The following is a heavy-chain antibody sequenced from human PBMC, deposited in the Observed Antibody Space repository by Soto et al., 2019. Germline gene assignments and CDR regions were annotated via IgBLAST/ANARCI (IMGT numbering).Heavy chain of an antibody. CDR3: AKHYGGGNLYGDSGF. CDR1: GFTFSKYG. V-gene: IGHV3-30*18. Sequence: QVQMVESGGGVVQPGRSLRLSCAASGFTFSKYGMHWVRQAPGKGLEWLAFISSEGNNENHADSVKGRFTISRDNSKNTLYLQMNSLRDEDTAVYYCAKHYGGGNLYGDSGFWGQGTLVTVS. J-gene: IGHJ4*02. CDR2: ISSEGNNE. D-gene: IGHD4-17*01.